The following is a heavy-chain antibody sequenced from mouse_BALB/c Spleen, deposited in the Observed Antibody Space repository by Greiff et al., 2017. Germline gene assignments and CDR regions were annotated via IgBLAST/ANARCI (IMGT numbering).Heavy chain of an antibody. J-gene: IGHJ4*01. V-gene: IGHV2-6-7*01. D-gene: IGHD2-3*01. CDR1: GFSLTGYG. CDR2: IWGDGST. Sequence: QVQLKESGPGLVAPSQSLSITCTVSGFSLTGYGVNWVRQPPGKGLEWLGMIWGDGSTDYNSALKSRLSISKDNSKSQVFLKMNSLQTDDTARYYCARDFPDGYLYAMDYWGQGTSVTVSS. CDR3: ARDFPDGYLYAMDY.